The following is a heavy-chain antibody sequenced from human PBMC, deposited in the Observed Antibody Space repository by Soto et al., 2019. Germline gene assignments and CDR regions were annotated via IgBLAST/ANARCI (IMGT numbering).Heavy chain of an antibody. CDR1: GFTFSNAW. V-gene: IGHV3-15*07. Sequence: GSLRLSCAASGFTFSNAWMNWVRQAPGKGLEWVGRIKSKTDGGTTDYAAPVKGRFTISRDDSKNTLYLQMNSLKTEDTAVYYCTTDNPYSGYCHFCPYYYGMDVWGQGTTVTVSS. J-gene: IGHJ6*02. CDR3: TTDNPYSGYCHFCPYYYGMDV. CDR2: IKSKTDGGTT. D-gene: IGHD5-12*01.